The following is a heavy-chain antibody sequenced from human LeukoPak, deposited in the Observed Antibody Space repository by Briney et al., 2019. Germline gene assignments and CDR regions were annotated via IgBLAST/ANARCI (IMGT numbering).Heavy chain of an antibody. CDR2: INPNSGGT. J-gene: IGHJ4*02. D-gene: IGHD6-13*01. Sequence: ASVKVSCKASGYTYTGYYMHWVRQAPGQRREWMGWINPNSGGTKYAQKFQGRVTMTRDTSISTAYMELSRLRSDDTAVYYCARGVYSSSWPFDYRGQGTLVTVSS. CDR1: GYTYTGYY. CDR3: ARGVYSSSWPFDY. V-gene: IGHV1-2*02.